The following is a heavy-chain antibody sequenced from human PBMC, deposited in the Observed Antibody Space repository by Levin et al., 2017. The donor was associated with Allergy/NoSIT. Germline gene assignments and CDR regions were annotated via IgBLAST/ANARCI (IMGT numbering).Heavy chain of an antibody. CDR1: GFTFTSYA. CDR3: AKGFASAVLKVDY. J-gene: IGHJ4*02. CDR2: ITDSGGST. Sequence: GASVKVSCAASGFTFTSYAMSWVRQAPGKGLEWVSGITDSGGSTYYADSVKGRFTISRDNSKNTLYLQMNSLRAEDTAVYYCAKGFASAVLKVDYWGQGTLVSVSS. V-gene: IGHV3-23*01.